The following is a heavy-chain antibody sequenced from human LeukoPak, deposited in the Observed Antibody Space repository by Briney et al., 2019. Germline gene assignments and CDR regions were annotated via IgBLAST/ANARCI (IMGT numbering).Heavy chain of an antibody. CDR3: ARGTRGWVTYFDY. J-gene: IGHJ4*02. CDR1: GGSFSGYY. CDR2: IYYSGST. Sequence: PSETLSLTCAVYGGSFSGYYWSWIRQPPGKGLEWIGYIYYSGSTYYNPSLKSRVTISVDKSKNQVSLKLTSVTAADTAVYYCARGTRGWVTYFDYWGQGTLVTVSS. V-gene: IGHV4-59*12. D-gene: IGHD5-12*01.